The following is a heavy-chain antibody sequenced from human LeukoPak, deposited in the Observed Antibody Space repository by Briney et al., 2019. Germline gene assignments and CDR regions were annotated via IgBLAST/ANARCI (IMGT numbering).Heavy chain of an antibody. CDR2: IYTGGST. Sequence: SETLSLTCSVSGGFISSGYYYWSWLRQPAGKGLEWIGRIYTGGSTNYNSSLKSRVTISMDTSKNQFSLKLTSVTAADTAVYYCARTSTLTTAFDIWSQGTLVTVSS. CDR3: ARTSTLTTAFDI. D-gene: IGHD4-11*01. CDR1: GGFISSGYYY. J-gene: IGHJ5*02. V-gene: IGHV4-61*02.